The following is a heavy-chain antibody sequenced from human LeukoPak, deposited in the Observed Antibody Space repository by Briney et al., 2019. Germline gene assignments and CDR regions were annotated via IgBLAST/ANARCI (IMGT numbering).Heavy chain of an antibody. Sequence: SVKVSCKASGGTFSSYAISWVRQAPGRGLEWMGGIIPIFGTANYAQKFQGRVTITTDESTSTAYMELSSLRSEDTAVYYCARCRRDGYNWLSYYFDYWGQGTLVTVSS. D-gene: IGHD5-24*01. CDR3: ARCRRDGYNWLSYYFDY. V-gene: IGHV1-69*05. J-gene: IGHJ4*02. CDR2: IIPIFGTA. CDR1: GGTFSSYA.